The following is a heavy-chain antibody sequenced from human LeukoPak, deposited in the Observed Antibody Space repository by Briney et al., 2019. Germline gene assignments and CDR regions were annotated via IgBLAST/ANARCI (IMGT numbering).Heavy chain of an antibody. CDR3: ARVAEAAAFDY. CDR2: IRNVGNDK. V-gene: IGHV3-30*02. Sequence: GGSARLSCAASGFTFDCCGMHWVRQAPGKGLEWVAFIRNVGNDKYYADSVKGRFTISRDNAKNSLYLQMNSLRADDTAVYYCARVAEAAAFDYWGQGTLVTVSS. D-gene: IGHD6-13*01. J-gene: IGHJ4*02. CDR1: GFTFDCCG.